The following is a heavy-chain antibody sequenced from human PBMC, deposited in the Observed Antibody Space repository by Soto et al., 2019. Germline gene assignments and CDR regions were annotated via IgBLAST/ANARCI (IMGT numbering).Heavy chain of an antibody. Sequence: EVHVVESGGDLVRPGGSLTLSCATSRFMFSSAWMSWVRQAPGRGLEWVARIKSKSEGETRDYDAPVKGRFDISRDDSKKMVYLQMNSLKAEDTGLYYCVEGWNDFWGQGTLVTVSS. CDR1: RFMFSSAW. V-gene: IGHV3-15*01. CDR2: IKSKSEGETR. D-gene: IGHD1-1*01. J-gene: IGHJ4*02. CDR3: VEGWNDF.